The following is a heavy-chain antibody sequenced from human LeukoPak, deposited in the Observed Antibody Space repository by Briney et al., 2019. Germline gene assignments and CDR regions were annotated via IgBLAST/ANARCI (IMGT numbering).Heavy chain of an antibody. CDR3: ATSFGVNGYPPQLYYYMDV. V-gene: IGHV4-4*02. D-gene: IGHD3-3*01. J-gene: IGHJ6*03. CDR2: IYHSGST. Sequence: PSETLSLTCAVSGGSISSSNWWSWVRQPPGKGLEWIGEIYHSGSTNYNPSLKSRVTISVDKSKNQFSLKLSSVTAADTAVYYCATSFGVNGYPPQLYYYMDVWGKGTTVTVSS. CDR1: GGSISSSNW.